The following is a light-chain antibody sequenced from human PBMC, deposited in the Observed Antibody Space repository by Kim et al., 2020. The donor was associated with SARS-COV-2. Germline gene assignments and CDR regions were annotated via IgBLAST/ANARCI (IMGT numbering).Light chain of an antibody. J-gene: IGKJ4*01. Sequence: FQGERATRTCRASQSVRSNLAWYQQKPGQAPRLLIYGASTRATGIPAMFSGSGSGTEFTLTISSLQSEDFAVYYCQQYNNWPALTFGGGTKVDI. CDR2: GAS. CDR1: QSVRSN. V-gene: IGKV3-15*01. CDR3: QQYNNWPALT.